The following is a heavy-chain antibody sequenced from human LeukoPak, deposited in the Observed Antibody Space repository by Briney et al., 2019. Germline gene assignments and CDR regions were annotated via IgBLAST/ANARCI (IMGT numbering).Heavy chain of an antibody. CDR2: IYTSGST. V-gene: IGHV4-61*02. CDR3: ASTGLRYFDWLSPSDAFDI. Sequence: SETLSLTCTVSGGSISSGSYYWSWIRQPAGKGLEWIGRIYTSGSTNYNPSLKSRVTISVDTSKNQFSLKLSSVTAADTAVYYCASTGLRYFDWLSPSDAFDIWGQGTMVTVSS. J-gene: IGHJ3*02. CDR1: GGSISSGSYY. D-gene: IGHD3-9*01.